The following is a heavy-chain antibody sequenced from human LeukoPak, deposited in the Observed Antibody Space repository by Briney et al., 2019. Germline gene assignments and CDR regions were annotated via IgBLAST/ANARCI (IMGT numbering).Heavy chain of an antibody. CDR3: ARAYYRGIAVADIFDY. CDR2: IKQDGSEK. Sequence: GGSLRLSCAASGFTFSSYWMSWVRQAPGKGLEWVANIKQDGSEKYYVDSVKGRFTISRDNAKNSLYLQMNSLRAEDTAVYYCARAYYRGIAVADIFDYWGQGTLVTVSS. V-gene: IGHV3-7*01. CDR1: GFTFSSYW. J-gene: IGHJ4*02. D-gene: IGHD6-19*01.